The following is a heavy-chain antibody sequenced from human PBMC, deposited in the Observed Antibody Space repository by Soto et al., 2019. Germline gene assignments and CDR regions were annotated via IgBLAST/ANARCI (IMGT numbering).Heavy chain of an antibody. CDR1: GGSITSSSYY. Sequence: QLHLRESGPGLVKPSETLSLTCTVSGGSITSSSYYWGWIRQPPGKGLEWIGSIYYSGSTYYNPSLKSRVTRSVDTSKNQFSLKLSSVTAADTAVYCCATREVGGSYAYTFDPWGQGTLVTVSS. D-gene: IGHD1-26*01. CDR2: IYYSGST. V-gene: IGHV4-39*01. J-gene: IGHJ5*02. CDR3: ATREVGGSYAYTFDP.